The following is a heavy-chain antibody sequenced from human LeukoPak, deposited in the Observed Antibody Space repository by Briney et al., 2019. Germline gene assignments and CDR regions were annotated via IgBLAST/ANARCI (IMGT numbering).Heavy chain of an antibody. Sequence: PGRSLRLSCAASGFNFNNYPMHWVRQVPGRGPQWVALISYDGIDSYIADSVKGRFSISRDNSENTLFLQMNSLRPEDTAVYYCARDRYTKNYFDALDLWGQGSTVTVSS. V-gene: IGHV3-30*04. CDR1: GFNFNNYP. CDR3: ARDRYTKNYFDALDL. J-gene: IGHJ3*01. D-gene: IGHD3-16*02. CDR2: ISYDGIDS.